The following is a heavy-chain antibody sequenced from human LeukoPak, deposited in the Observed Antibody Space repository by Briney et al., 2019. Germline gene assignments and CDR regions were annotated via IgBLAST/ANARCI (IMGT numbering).Heavy chain of an antibody. CDR2: IYYSGST. D-gene: IGHD6-6*01. Sequence: SETLSLTCTVSGGSISSYYWSWIWQPPGKGLEWIGYIYYSGSTNCNPSLKSRVTISVDTSKNQFSLKLSSVTAADTAVYYCARGVKIEYSSSSRNWYFDLWGRGTLVTVSS. J-gene: IGHJ2*01. CDR1: GGSISSYY. V-gene: IGHV4-59*08. CDR3: ARGVKIEYSSSSRNWYFDL.